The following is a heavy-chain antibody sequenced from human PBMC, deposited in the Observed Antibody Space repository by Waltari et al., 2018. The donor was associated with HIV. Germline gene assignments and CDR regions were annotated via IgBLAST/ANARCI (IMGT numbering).Heavy chain of an antibody. CDR3: ASRITMEY. CDR1: GGSISSSNYY. Sequence: QLQLQESGPGLVKPSETLSLTCTVSGGSISSSNYYWGWIRQPPGKGLEWIGSIYFSGGTYYNPSLKSRVTISVDTSKNQFSLKLSSVTAADTAVYYCASRITMEYWGQGTLVTVSS. J-gene: IGHJ4*02. V-gene: IGHV4-39*01. CDR2: IYFSGGT. D-gene: IGHD3-3*01.